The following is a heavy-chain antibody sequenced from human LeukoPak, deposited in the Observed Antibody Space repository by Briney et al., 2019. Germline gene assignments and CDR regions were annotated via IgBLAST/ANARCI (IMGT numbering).Heavy chain of an antibody. J-gene: IGHJ5*02. V-gene: IGHV5-51*01. Sequence: GESLKISCRGSGCSFPNYWIGLGRPRPGQGVEWGGIIYTGDSHTRYSPSIQNQVTISGDKSISTAYLQWSSLKASDTAMYYCARGPYAYTSSATLGSYNWFDPWGQGSLVTASS. CDR1: GCSFPNYW. CDR2: IYTGDSHT. CDR3: ARGPYAYTSSATLGSYNWFDP. D-gene: IGHD2-2*02.